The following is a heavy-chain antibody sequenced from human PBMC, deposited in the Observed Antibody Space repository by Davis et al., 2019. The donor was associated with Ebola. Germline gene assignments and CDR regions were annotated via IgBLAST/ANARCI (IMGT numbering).Heavy chain of an antibody. CDR1: GFTFTSYW. V-gene: IGHV3-7*03. Sequence: GGSLRLSCATSGFTFTSYWMAWVRQAPGKGLEWVANIKHDGSETYYLDSVKGRFTISRDNAKNSLYLQMNSLRAEDTAVYYCARPPFWSGPYGSWGQGTQVTVSS. CDR2: IKHDGSET. CDR3: ARPPFWSGPYGS. J-gene: IGHJ4*02. D-gene: IGHD3-3*01.